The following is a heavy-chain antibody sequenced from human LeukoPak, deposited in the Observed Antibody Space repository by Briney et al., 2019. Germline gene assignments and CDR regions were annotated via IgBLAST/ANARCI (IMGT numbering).Heavy chain of an antibody. CDR2: INPSGGST. CDR3: AREYGSGSYYYYQYGMDV. D-gene: IGHD3-10*01. CDR1: GYTFTSYY. J-gene: IGHJ6*02. Sequence: GASVKVSCKASGYTFTSYYMHWVRQAPGQGLEWMGIINPSGGSTSYAQKFQGRVTMTRDTSTSTVYMELSSLRSEDTAVYYCAREYGSGSYYYYQYGMDVWGQGTTVTVSS. V-gene: IGHV1-46*01.